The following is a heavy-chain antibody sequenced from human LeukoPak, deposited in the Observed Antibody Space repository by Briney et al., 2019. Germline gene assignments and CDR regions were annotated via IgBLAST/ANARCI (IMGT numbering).Heavy chain of an antibody. J-gene: IGHJ2*01. Sequence: ASVKVSCKVSGYTLTESSMHWVRQAPGKGLEWMGGFDPEDGETIYAQKFQGRVTMTEDTSTDTAYMELSSLRSEDTAVYYCATRSGYSGYDYGNWYFDLWGRGTLVTVSS. V-gene: IGHV1-24*01. D-gene: IGHD5-12*01. CDR3: ATRSGYSGYDYGNWYFDL. CDR1: GYTLTESS. CDR2: FDPEDGET.